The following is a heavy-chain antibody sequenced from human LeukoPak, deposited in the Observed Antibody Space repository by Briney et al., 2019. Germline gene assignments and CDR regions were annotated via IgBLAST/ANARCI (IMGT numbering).Heavy chain of an antibody. D-gene: IGHD1-26*01. Sequence: TGGSLRLSCAASGFTFSDYYLTWIRQAPGKGLEWVSYISSSSSDPNYADSVRGRFTISRDNANKSLYLQMNSLRDEDTAVYYCARVGATWYFQHWGQGALVTVSS. J-gene: IGHJ1*01. CDR3: ARVGATWYFQH. CDR1: GFTFSDYY. V-gene: IGHV3-11*06. CDR2: ISSSSSDP.